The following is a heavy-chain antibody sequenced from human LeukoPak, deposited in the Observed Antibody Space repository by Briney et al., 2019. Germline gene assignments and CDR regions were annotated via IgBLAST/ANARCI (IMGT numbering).Heavy chain of an antibody. J-gene: IGHJ4*02. D-gene: IGHD3-9*01. V-gene: IGHV3-7*01. CDR3: ASDQASDTFTIPFGC. CDR2: IKQDGSET. Sequence: GGSLRLSCVASGFTFSSYWMNWVREAPGKGLEWVANIKQDGSETYYVDSVKGRFTISRDNTRNSLYLQMNSLRAEDTAVYYCASDQASDTFTIPFGCWGQGTRVTVSS. CDR1: GFTFSSYW.